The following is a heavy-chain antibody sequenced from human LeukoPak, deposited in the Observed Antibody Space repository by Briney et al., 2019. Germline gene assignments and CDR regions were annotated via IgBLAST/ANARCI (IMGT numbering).Heavy chain of an antibody. CDR3: ARGGGSYHLDY. D-gene: IGHD1-26*01. V-gene: IGHV4-59*01. Sequence: SETLSLTCTVSGGSISSYYWSWIRQPPGKGLEWIGYFYYSGSTNYNPSLKSRVTISVDTSKNQFSLKLSSVTAADTAVYYCARGGGSYHLDYWGQGTLVTVSS. J-gene: IGHJ4*02. CDR2: FYYSGST. CDR1: GGSISSYY.